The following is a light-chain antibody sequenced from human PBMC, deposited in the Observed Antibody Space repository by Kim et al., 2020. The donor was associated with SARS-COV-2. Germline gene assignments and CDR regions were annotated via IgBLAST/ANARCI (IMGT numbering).Light chain of an antibody. CDR1: SLRSYY. Sequence: SSELTQDPAVSVALGQTVRITCQGDSLRSYYASWYQQKPGQAPVLVIYGKNNRPSGIPDRFSGSSSGNTASLTITGAQAEDEADYYCNSLDSSGNHLGVFGGGTQLTVL. V-gene: IGLV3-19*01. J-gene: IGLJ2*01. CDR2: GKN. CDR3: NSLDSSGNHLGV.